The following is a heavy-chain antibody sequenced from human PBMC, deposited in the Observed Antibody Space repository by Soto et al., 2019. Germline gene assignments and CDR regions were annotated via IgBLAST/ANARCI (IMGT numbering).Heavy chain of an antibody. CDR1: GFTVSSNY. CDR3: ARDLVDFWSGFMDV. V-gene: IGHV3-66*01. Sequence: EVQLVESGGGLVQPGGSLRLSCAASGFTVSSNYMSWVRQAPGKGLEWVSVIYSGGSTYYADSVKGRFTISRDNSKNTLYLQMNSLRAEDTAVYYCARDLVDFWSGFMDVWGKGTTVTVSS. D-gene: IGHD3-3*01. CDR2: IYSGGST. J-gene: IGHJ6*03.